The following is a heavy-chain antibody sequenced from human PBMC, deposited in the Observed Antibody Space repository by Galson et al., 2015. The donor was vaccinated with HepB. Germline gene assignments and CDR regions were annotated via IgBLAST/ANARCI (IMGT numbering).Heavy chain of an antibody. Sequence: SLRLSCAASGFTFSSYGMHWVRQAPGKGLEWVAVISYDGSNKYYADSVKGRFTISRDNSKNTLYLQMNSLRAEDTAVYYCAKYHSTAALDYWGQGTLVTVSS. J-gene: IGHJ4*02. D-gene: IGHD6-6*01. CDR3: AKYHSTAALDY. V-gene: IGHV3-30*18. CDR1: GFTFSSYG. CDR2: ISYDGSNK.